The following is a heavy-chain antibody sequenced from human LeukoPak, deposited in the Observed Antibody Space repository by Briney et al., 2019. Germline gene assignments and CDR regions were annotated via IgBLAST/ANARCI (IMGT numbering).Heavy chain of an antibody. D-gene: IGHD6-6*01. CDR2: IIPIFGTA. Sequence: SVKVSCKASGGTFSSYAISWVRQAPGQGLEWMGGIIPIFGTANYAQKFQGRVTITADESTSTAYMELSSLRSEDTAVYYCARAPSSSSSHTYYYYMDVWGKGTTVIVSS. J-gene: IGHJ6*03. CDR1: GGTFSSYA. V-gene: IGHV1-69*01. CDR3: ARAPSSSSSHTYYYYMDV.